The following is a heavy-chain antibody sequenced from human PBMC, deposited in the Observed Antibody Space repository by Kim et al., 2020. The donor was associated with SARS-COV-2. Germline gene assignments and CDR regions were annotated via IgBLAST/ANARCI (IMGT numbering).Heavy chain of an antibody. J-gene: IGHJ4*02. Sequence: KKKFSQKFQDRLTMSRDTSASTAYMDLSSLRSEDTAVYYCARYSGSYSLDFWGQGTLVTVSS. CDR2: KK. CDR3: ARYSGSYSLDF. D-gene: IGHD1-26*01. V-gene: IGHV1-3*01.